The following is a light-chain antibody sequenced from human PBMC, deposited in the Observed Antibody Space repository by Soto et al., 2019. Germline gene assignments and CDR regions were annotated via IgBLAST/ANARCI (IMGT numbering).Light chain of an antibody. CDR3: QQYNTWPIT. CDR2: KAS. J-gene: IGKJ4*01. V-gene: IGKV1-5*03. CDR1: QTISSW. Sequence: DIHMTQSPSTLSVSVLDRVTITCRASQTISSWLAWYQQKPGKAPKLLIYKASTLKSGVPSRFSGSGSGTEFTLTISSLQSEDCAIYYCQQYNTWPITFGGGTKVDIK.